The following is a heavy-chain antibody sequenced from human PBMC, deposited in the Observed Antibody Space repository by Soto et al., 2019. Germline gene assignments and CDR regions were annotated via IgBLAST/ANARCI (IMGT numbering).Heavy chain of an antibody. J-gene: IGHJ3*02. Sequence: PSETLALTCSVSGGCIKSDVWSWLGQPPGKGLEWIGYIYNNGGTNYNPSLMSRVTISRDTPQNHFSLTLSSVTASDTAVYYCARVITGTDVFDIWGRGTMVTVSS. V-gene: IGHV4-59*01. CDR3: ARVITGTDVFDI. CDR2: IYNNGGT. CDR1: GGCIKSDV. D-gene: IGHD1-20*01.